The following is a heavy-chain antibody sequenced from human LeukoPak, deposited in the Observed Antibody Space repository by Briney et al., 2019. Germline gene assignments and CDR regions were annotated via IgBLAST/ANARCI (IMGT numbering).Heavy chain of an antibody. J-gene: IGHJ4*02. CDR1: GFTFSSCS. V-gene: IGHV3-21*04. CDR2: ISSSSSYI. D-gene: IGHD6-13*01. Sequence: GGSLRLSCAASGFTFSSCSMNWVRQAPGKGLEWVSSISSSSSYIYYADSVKGRFTISRDNAKNSLYLQMNSLRAEDTAVYYCAKARAAAAKPTDYWGQGTLVTVSS. CDR3: AKARAAAAKPTDY.